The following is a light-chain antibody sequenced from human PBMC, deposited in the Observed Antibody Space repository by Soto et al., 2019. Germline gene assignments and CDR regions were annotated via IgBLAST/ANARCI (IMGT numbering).Light chain of an antibody. CDR2: AAS. CDR1: QGISSY. Sequence: DIQLTQSPSFLSASVGDRVTITCRASQGISSYLAWYQQKPGKAPKLLIFAASTLQNGVPSRFSGSGSGTEFTLTISSLQTEDFATYYCLHLNSYSPDTFGPVTKVDIK. V-gene: IGKV1-9*01. CDR3: LHLNSYSPDT. J-gene: IGKJ3*01.